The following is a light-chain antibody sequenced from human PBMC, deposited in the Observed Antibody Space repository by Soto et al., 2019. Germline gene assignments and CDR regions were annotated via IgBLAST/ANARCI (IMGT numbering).Light chain of an antibody. CDR2: RNH. Sequence: QSVLTQSPSESATPGQRVTISCSGSGSNIGTHAVNWYQQVPGTAPTLLIFRNHQRPSGVPDRFSGSKSGTSASLAISGPQSEDEDDYYCAAWDDSLRAVVFGGGTKVTVL. J-gene: IGLJ2*01. V-gene: IGLV1-44*01. CDR1: GSNIGTHA. CDR3: AAWDDSLRAVV.